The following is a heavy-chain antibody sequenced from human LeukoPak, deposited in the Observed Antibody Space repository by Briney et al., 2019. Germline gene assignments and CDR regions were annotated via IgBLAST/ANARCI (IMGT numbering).Heavy chain of an antibody. J-gene: IGHJ4*02. CDR2: INHSGST. CDR3: ARFDGYTFDY. V-gene: IGHV4-34*01. CDR1: GGSFSGYY. Sequence: PSETLSLTCAVYGGSFSGYYWSWIRQPPGKGLEWIGEINHSGSTNYNPSLKSRVTISVDTSKNQFSLKLSSVTAADTAVYYCARFDGYTFDYWGQGTLVTVSS. D-gene: IGHD5-12*01.